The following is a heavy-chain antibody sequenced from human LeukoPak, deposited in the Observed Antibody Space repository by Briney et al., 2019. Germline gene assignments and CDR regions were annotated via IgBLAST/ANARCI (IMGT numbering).Heavy chain of an antibody. V-gene: IGHV3-21*01. CDR3: ARVDSDDIFSGYGSTNCFDS. D-gene: IGHD3-9*01. Sequence: GGSLRLSCAASGFTFSSYSMNWVRQAPGKGLEWVSSISSSSSYIYYADSVKGRFTISRDNAKNTLYLQMNSLRAEDTAVYYCARVDSDDIFSGYGSTNCFDS. CDR2: ISSSSSYI. CDR1: GFTFSSYS. J-gene: IGHJ5*01.